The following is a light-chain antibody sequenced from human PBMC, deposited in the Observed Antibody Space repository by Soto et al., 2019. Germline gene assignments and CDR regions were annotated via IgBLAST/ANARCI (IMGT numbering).Light chain of an antibody. Sequence: ELVMTQSLYTMSVSRQQRDTLSFRASQSVTNNLAWYQQKPGQAPRLLIYGASTRTIAIPARFSGSGSGTDFTLTISSLQSEDFAVYYCQQYNNWPRTFGQGTKVDNK. J-gene: IGKJ1*01. V-gene: IGKV3-15*01. CDR3: QQYNNWPRT. CDR1: QSVTNN. CDR2: GAS.